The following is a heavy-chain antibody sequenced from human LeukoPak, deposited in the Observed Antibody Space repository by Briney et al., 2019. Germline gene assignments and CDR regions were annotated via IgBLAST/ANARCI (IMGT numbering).Heavy chain of an antibody. CDR2: INPNSGGT. Sequence: ASVKVSCKASGYTFTGYYMHWVRQAPGQGLEWMGWINPNSGGTNYAQKFQGRVTMTRDTSISTAYMELSRLRSDDTAVYYCARERTTPYPYYGSGRYYYYGMDVWGQGTTVTVSS. J-gene: IGHJ6*02. V-gene: IGHV1-2*02. D-gene: IGHD3-10*01. CDR3: ARERTTPYPYYGSGRYYYYGMDV. CDR1: GYTFTGYY.